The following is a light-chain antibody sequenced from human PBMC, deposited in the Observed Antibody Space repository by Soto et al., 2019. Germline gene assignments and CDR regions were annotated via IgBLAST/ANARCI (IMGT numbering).Light chain of an antibody. CDR3: QQYHNWPIT. Sequence: EIVMTQSPVTLSVSPGEGATLSCRASQSVNSNYLAWYQQKPGQAPRLLIYGISSRATGISDRFSGSGSGTEFTLTISSLQSEDFAVYYCQQYHNWPITFGQGTRLEIK. CDR1: QSVNSN. J-gene: IGKJ5*01. CDR2: GIS. V-gene: IGKV3D-15*01.